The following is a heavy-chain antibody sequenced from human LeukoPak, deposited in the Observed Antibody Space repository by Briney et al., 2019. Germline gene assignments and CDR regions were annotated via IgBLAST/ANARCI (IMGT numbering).Heavy chain of an antibody. CDR2: IHYSGST. D-gene: IGHD3-10*01. Sequence: SETLSLTCTVSGGSISSGGCYWSWIRQHPGKGLEWIGYIHYSGSTYYTASLKSRITISVATSKNQFALKLNSVTAADTAAYYCARVIVLRGRHIDSWGQGTLVTVSS. V-gene: IGHV4-31*03. J-gene: IGHJ4*02. CDR1: GGSISSGGCY. CDR3: ARVIVLRGRHIDS.